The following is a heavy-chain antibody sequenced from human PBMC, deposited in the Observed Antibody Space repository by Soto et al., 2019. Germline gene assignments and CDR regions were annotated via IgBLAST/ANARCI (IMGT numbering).Heavy chain of an antibody. Sequence: GGSLRLSCAASGSTFSNFAMIWVRQAPGKGLEWVSGISASGGGTHYADSVKGRFTISRDNSKNTLNLQLTSVRVEDTAVYYCAKLAYSSTDYWGQGTLVTVSS. CDR2: ISASGGGT. V-gene: IGHV3-23*01. D-gene: IGHD6-13*01. CDR3: AKLAYSSTDY. CDR1: GSTFSNFA. J-gene: IGHJ4*02.